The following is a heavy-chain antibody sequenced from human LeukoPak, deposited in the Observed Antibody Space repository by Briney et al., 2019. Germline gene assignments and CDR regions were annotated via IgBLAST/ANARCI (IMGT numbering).Heavy chain of an antibody. CDR2: IGTSGNTI. CDR1: GFTFSGYI. Sequence: GGSLRLPCAASGFTFSGYIMNWVRQAPGKGLEWVSFIGTSGNTIFYADSVKGRFTVSRDNAKNSLYLQMNSLRAEDTAVYYCARDQWLDYWGQGTLVTLSS. CDR3: ARDQWLDY. J-gene: IGHJ4*02. D-gene: IGHD6-19*01. V-gene: IGHV3-48*01.